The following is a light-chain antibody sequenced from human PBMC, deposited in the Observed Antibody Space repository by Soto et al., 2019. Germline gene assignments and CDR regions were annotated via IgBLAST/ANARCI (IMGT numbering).Light chain of an antibody. CDR1: QSVSSSY. V-gene: IGKV3-20*01. CDR2: GAS. Sequence: EIVLTQSPGTLSLSPGERATLSCRASQSVSSSYLACYQQKPGQAPRLLIYGASSRATGIPDRFSGSGSGTDFTLNISRLEPEDFAVYYCQQYGSSPRVTFGQGTRLEIK. CDR3: QQYGSSPRVT. J-gene: IGKJ5*01.